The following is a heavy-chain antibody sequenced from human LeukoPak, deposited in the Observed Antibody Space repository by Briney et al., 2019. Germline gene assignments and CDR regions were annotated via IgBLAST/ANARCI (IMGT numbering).Heavy chain of an antibody. J-gene: IGHJ4*02. Sequence: SETLSLTCTVSGGYISSSSYYWGWIRQPPGKGLEWIGSIYYSGSTYYNPSLKSRVTISVDTSKNQFSLKLSSVTAADTAVYYCARDLGYGGNSGFDYWGQGTLVTVSS. V-gene: IGHV4-39*07. CDR1: GGYISSSSYY. D-gene: IGHD4-23*01. CDR3: ARDLGYGGNSGFDY. CDR2: IYYSGST.